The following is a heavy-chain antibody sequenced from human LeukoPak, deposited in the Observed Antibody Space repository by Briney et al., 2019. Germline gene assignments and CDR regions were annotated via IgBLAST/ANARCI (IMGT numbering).Heavy chain of an antibody. CDR1: GFTFSSYG. J-gene: IGHJ4*02. CDR2: ISNDGSNK. V-gene: IGHV3-30*18. Sequence: GGSLRLSCAASGFTFSSYGMHWVRQAPGKGLEWVAVISNDGSNKYYADSVKGRFIFSRDNSKNTLYLQMNSLRAEDTAVYYCAKDPRAYCSSTTCYVDYWGQGTLVTVSS. CDR3: AKDPRAYCSSTTCYVDY. D-gene: IGHD2-2*01.